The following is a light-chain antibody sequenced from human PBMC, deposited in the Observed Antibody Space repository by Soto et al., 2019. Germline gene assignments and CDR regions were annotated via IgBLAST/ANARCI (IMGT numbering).Light chain of an antibody. V-gene: IGKV3-15*01. J-gene: IGKJ2*01. CDR2: GAS. CDR3: QQYYSTPLT. Sequence: EVVLTQSPATLSVSPGDRATLSCRASQSVSRNLAWYQQKPGQAPRLLIYGASTRATGVPARFSGSGSATEFTLSISSLQAADVAVYYCQQYYSTPLTFGQGTKLEIK. CDR1: QSVSRN.